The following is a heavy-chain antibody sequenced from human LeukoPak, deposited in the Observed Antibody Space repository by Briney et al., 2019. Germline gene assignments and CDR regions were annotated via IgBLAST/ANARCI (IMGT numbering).Heavy chain of an antibody. CDR2: IKQDGSEK. CDR3: ARVRGSKSMDV. J-gene: IGHJ6*02. V-gene: IGHV3-7*01. CDR1: GFTVSSNY. D-gene: IGHD3-10*01. Sequence: PGGSLRLSCAASGFTVSSNYMSWVRQAPGKGLECVANIKQDGSEKYYVDSVKGRFTISRDNAKNSLYLQMNSLRVEDTAVYYCARVRGSKSMDVWGQGTTVTVSS.